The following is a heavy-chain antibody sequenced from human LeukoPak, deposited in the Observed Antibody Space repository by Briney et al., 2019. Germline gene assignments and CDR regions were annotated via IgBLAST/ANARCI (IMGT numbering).Heavy chain of an antibody. V-gene: IGHV3-33*01. J-gene: IGHJ4*02. CDR3: AREASGYYRDF. CDR1: GFSFSSHG. D-gene: IGHD3-3*01. Sequence: GGSLRPSCAASGFSFSSHGMHWVRQAPGKGLDWVAVIWYDGSKTSYADSVKGRFTISRDDSKNTLYLQMNSLRAEDTAVYYCAREASGYYRDFWGQGTLVTVSS. CDR2: IWYDGSKT.